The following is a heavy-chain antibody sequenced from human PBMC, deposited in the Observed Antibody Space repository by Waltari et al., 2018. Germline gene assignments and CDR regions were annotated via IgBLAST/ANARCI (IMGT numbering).Heavy chain of an antibody. CDR2: ISSNGGST. V-gene: IGHV3-64D*08. Sequence: EVQLVESGGGLVQPGGSLRLSCSASGFTFSSYAMHWVRQAPGKGLEYVSAISSNGGSTYYADSVKGRFTSSRDNSKNTLYLQMSRLRAEDTAVYYCVKAQNRGHWSGYSTPPSFDYWGQGTLVTVSS. J-gene: IGHJ4*02. CDR1: GFTFSSYA. CDR3: VKAQNRGHWSGYSTPPSFDY. D-gene: IGHD3-3*01.